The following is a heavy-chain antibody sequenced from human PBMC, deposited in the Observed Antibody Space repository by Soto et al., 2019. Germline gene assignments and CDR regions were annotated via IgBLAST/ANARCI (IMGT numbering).Heavy chain of an antibody. Sequence: ASVKVSCKASGYTFTSYDINWVRQATGQGLEWMGWMNPNSGNTGYAQKFQGRVTMTRNTSISTAYMELSSLRSEDTAVYYCALIAAAGTFMVDYWGQRTLVTVSA. D-gene: IGHD6-13*01. CDR1: GYTFTSYD. CDR3: ALIAAAGTFMVDY. CDR2: MNPNSGNT. J-gene: IGHJ4*02. V-gene: IGHV1-8*01.